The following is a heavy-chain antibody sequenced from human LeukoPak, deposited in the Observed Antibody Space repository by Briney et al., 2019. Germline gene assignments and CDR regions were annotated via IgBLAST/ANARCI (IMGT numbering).Heavy chain of an antibody. V-gene: IGHV3-30*02. D-gene: IGHD3-22*01. CDR2: IRYDGSNK. Sequence: GGSLRLSCAASGFTFSSYGMHWVRQAPGKGLEWVAFIRYDGSNKYYADSVKGQFTISRDNSKNTLYLQMNSLRAEDTAVYYCAKVWDDSSGYLQYYFDYWGQGTLVTVSS. J-gene: IGHJ4*02. CDR3: AKVWDDSSGYLQYYFDY. CDR1: GFTFSSYG.